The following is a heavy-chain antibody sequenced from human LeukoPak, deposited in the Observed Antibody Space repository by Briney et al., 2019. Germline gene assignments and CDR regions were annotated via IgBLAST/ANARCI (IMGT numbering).Heavy chain of an antibody. Sequence: SETLSLTCAVYGGSFSGYYWSWIRQPPGKGLEWIGEINDSGSTYYNPSLKSRLTISVDTSKNQFSLKLTSVTAADTAVYYCARLNKPGWFDPWGQGTLVTVSS. V-gene: IGHV4-34*01. J-gene: IGHJ5*02. CDR1: GGSFSGYY. CDR2: INDSGST. CDR3: ARLNKPGWFDP. D-gene: IGHD1-14*01.